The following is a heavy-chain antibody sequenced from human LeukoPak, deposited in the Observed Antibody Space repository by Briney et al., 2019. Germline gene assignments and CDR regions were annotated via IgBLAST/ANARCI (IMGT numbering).Heavy chain of an antibody. V-gene: IGHV4-34*01. Sequence: SETLSLTCAVYGGSFSGYYWSWIRQPPGKGLEWIGEINHSGSTNYNPSLKSRVTISVDTSKNQFSLKLSSVTAADTAVYYCARGPAANYFDYWGQGTLVTVSS. CDR2: INHSGST. D-gene: IGHD2-15*01. CDR1: GGSFSGYY. J-gene: IGHJ4*02. CDR3: ARGPAANYFDY.